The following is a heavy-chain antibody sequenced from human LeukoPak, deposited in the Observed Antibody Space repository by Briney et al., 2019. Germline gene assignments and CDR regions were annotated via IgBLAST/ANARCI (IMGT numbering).Heavy chain of an antibody. CDR2: ISWDGNSI. D-gene: IGHD2-21*01. J-gene: IGHJ4*02. V-gene: IGHV3-43*01. CDR3: AKDVATVGIVDF. Sequence: GGSLRLSCAASGFTFDDYMMHWVRQAPGKGLEWVALISWDGNSIYYADSVKGRFTISRDNGKNSLYLQMLNLRTEDAAFYYCAKDVATVGIVDFWGQGTLVTVSS. CDR1: GFTFDDYM.